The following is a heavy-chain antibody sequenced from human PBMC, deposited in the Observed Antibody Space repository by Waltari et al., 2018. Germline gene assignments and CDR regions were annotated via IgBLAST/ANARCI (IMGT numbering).Heavy chain of an antibody. CDR1: GGSISSYY. J-gene: IGHJ6*03. CDR3: ARAPVGATTYYYYYYMDV. Sequence: QVQLQESGPGLVKPSETLSLTCTVSGGSISSYYWSWIRQPPGKGLEWIGYIYYSGSTNYNPSLKSRVTISVDTSKNQFSLKLSSVTAADTAVYYCARAPVGATTYYYYYYMDVWGKGTTVTISS. V-gene: IGHV4-59*01. D-gene: IGHD1-26*01. CDR2: IYYSGST.